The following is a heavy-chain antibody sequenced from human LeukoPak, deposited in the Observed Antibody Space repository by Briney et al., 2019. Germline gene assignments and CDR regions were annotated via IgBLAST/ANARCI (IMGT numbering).Heavy chain of an antibody. Sequence: PGGSLRLSCVASGFTFSSYEMNWVRQAPGKGLEWVSHISSSGVTIQYADSVKGRFTISRDNAKNSLYLRMNSLTGEDTAVYYCARAAAWNAFDIGGQGTLVTVSS. CDR1: GFTFSSYE. V-gene: IGHV3-48*03. CDR2: ISSSGVTI. D-gene: IGHD6-13*01. J-gene: IGHJ3*02. CDR3: ARAAAWNAFDI.